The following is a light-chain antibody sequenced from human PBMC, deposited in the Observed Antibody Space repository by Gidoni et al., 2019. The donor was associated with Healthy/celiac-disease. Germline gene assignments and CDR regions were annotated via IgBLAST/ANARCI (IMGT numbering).Light chain of an antibody. CDR1: PDISNY. CDR2: DAS. J-gene: IGKJ4*01. Sequence: DIQMPQSPSSLSASVGDRVTITCQASPDISNYLNWYQQKPGKAPKLLIYDASNLETGVPSRFSGSGSGTDFTFTISSLQPEDIATYYCQQYDNLPLTFXGXTKVEIK. CDR3: QQYDNLPLT. V-gene: IGKV1-33*01.